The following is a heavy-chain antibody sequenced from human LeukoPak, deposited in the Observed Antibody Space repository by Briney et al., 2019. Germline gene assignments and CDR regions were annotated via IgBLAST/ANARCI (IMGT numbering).Heavy chain of an antibody. CDR1: GGSFSGYY. J-gene: IGHJ5*02. D-gene: IGHD6-13*01. Sequence: KPSETLSLTCAAYGGSFSGYYWSWIRQPPGKGLEWIGEINHSGSTNYNPSLKSRVTISVDTSKNQFSLKLSSVTAADTAVYYCVRGLVSSSGWFDPWGQGTLLTVSS. CDR2: INHSGST. CDR3: VRGLVSSSGWFDP. V-gene: IGHV4-34*01.